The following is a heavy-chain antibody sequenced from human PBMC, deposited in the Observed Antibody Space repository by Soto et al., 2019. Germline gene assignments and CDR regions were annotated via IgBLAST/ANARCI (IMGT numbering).Heavy chain of an antibody. CDR2: TSSNSNYT. CDR1: GFTVSDYY. V-gene: IGHV3-11*05. CDR3: ARGSSYSGSPRPFDY. J-gene: IGHJ4*02. Sequence: QMQLEESGGGLVKPGGSLRLSCAVSGFTVSDYYMSWIRQAPGKGLEWISSTSSNSNYTNFADSVKGRFTISRDNAKNSLYLHMNSLRAEDTALYFCARGSSYSGSPRPFDYWGQGALVTVSS. D-gene: IGHD1-26*01.